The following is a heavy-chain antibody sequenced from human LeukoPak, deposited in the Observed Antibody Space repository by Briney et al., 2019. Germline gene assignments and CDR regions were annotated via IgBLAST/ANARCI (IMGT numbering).Heavy chain of an antibody. CDR2: IRYDGSNK. J-gene: IGHJ2*01. CDR3: ANSRRSGYRYFDL. D-gene: IGHD6-13*01. CDR1: GFTFSSHG. V-gene: IGHV3-30*02. Sequence: GGSLRLSCAACGFTFSSHGMHWVRQTPAKGLEWVAFIRYDGSNKYHADSVKGRFTISRDNSKNTLSLQMNSLRAEDTAVYYCANSRRSGYRYFDLWGRGTLVTVSS.